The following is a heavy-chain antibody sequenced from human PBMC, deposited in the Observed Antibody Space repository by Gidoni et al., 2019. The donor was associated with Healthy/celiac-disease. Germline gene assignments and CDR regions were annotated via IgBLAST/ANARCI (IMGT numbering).Heavy chain of an antibody. V-gene: IGHV3-21*01. Sequence: EVQLVESGGGLVTPGGSLRLSCAASGFTFSSYSMNWVRQAPGKGLGCVSSISSSSSYIYYADSVKGRFTISRDNAKNSLYLQMNSLRAEDTAVYYCARGYGKGSGSYDYWGQGTLVTVSS. D-gene: IGHD3-10*01. J-gene: IGHJ4*02. CDR2: ISSSSSYI. CDR3: ARGYGKGSGSYDY. CDR1: GFTFSSYS.